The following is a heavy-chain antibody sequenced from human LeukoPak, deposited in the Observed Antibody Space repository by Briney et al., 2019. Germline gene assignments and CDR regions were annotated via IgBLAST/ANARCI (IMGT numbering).Heavy chain of an antibody. V-gene: IGHV4-39*07. D-gene: IGHD2-2*01. J-gene: IGHJ3*02. CDR2: IYYSGST. CDR3: ARYCSSTSCYWNAVDI. Sequence: SETLSLTCTVSGGSISSSSYYWGWIRQPPGKGLEWIGSIYYSGSTYYNPSLKSRVTISVDTSKNQFSLKLSSVTAADTAVYYCARYCSSTSCYWNAVDIWGQGTMVTVSS. CDR1: GGSISSSSYY.